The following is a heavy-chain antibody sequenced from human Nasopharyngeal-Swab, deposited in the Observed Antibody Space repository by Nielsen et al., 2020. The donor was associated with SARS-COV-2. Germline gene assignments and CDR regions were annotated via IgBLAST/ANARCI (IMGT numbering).Heavy chain of an antibody. D-gene: IGHD3-22*01. CDR2: ISSSSSYI. CDR3: ARGYDSSGVAFDI. Sequence: GESLKISCAASGFTFSSYSMNWVRQAPREGLEWVSSISSSSSYIYYADSVKGRFAISRDNAKNSLYLQMNSLRAEDTAVYYCARGYDSSGVAFDIWGQGTMVTVSS. V-gene: IGHV3-21*01. J-gene: IGHJ3*02. CDR1: GFTFSSYS.